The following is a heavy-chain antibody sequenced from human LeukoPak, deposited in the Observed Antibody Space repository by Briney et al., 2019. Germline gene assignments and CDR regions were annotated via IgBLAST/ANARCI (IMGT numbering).Heavy chain of an antibody. V-gene: IGHV1-18*04. CDR2: ISPYNGNT. Sequence: GASVKVSCKTSGHTFSDYGISWVRQAPGQGLEWMGWISPYNGNTNLAQKFQGRVTMTTDTSTSTAYMELRSLRSDDTAMYYCARGGQDGKLDYWGQGTLVTVSS. CDR3: ARGGQDGKLDY. D-gene: IGHD5-24*01. J-gene: IGHJ4*02. CDR1: GHTFSDYG.